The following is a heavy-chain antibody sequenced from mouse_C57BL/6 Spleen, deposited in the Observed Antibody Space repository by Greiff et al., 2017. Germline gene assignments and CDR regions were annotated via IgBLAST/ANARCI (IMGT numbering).Heavy chain of an antibody. CDR2: INPSSGYT. CDR1: GYTFTSST. J-gene: IGHJ3*01. D-gene: IGHD2-3*01. CDR3: AREGDLDGYYVQLFAY. V-gene: IGHV1-4*01. Sequence: QVQLQQSGAELARPGASVKMSCKASGYTFTSSTMHWVKQRPGQGLEWIGYINPSSGYTKYNQKFKDKATLTADKSSSTAYMQLSSLTSEDSAVYYCAREGDLDGYYVQLFAYWGQGTLVTVSA.